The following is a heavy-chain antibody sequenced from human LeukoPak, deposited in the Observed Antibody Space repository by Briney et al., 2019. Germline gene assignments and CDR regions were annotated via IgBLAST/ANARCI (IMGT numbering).Heavy chain of an antibody. J-gene: IGHJ4*02. Sequence: GGSLRLSCAGSGFTFSSYGMHWVRQAPGKGLEWVGRIESKTDGGTTDYAAPVKGRFTISRDDSTNTLYLQMNSLKSEDTAVYYCTTYGSGRKFDYWGQGILVTVSS. D-gene: IGHD3-10*01. V-gene: IGHV3-15*04. CDR2: IESKTDGGTT. CDR1: GFTFSSYG. CDR3: TTYGSGRKFDY.